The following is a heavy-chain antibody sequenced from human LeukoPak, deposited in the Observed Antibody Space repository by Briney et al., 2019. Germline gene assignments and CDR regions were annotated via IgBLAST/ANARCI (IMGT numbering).Heavy chain of an antibody. V-gene: IGHV1-69*05. Sequence: SVEVSCKASGGTFSSYAISWVRQVPGQGLEWMGRIIPIFGTANYAQKFQGRVTITTDESTSTAYMELSSLRSEDTAVYYCARVVAVAGIAYNWFDPWGQGTLVTVSS. J-gene: IGHJ5*02. D-gene: IGHD6-19*01. CDR1: GGTFSSYA. CDR2: IIPIFGTA. CDR3: ARVVAVAGIAYNWFDP.